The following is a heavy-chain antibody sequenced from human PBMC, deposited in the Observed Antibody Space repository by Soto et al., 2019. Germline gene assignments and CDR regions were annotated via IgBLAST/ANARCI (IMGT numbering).Heavy chain of an antibody. D-gene: IGHD3-22*01. V-gene: IGHV3-23*01. CDR2: ISGSGGST. J-gene: IGHJ4*02. CDR1: GFTFSSYA. Sequence: GGSLRLSCAASGFTFSSYAMSWVRQAPGKGLEWVSAISGSGGSTYYADSVKGRFTISRDNSKNTLYLQMNSLRAEDTAVYYCAKGIFRYYYESSGYFRIPNDYWGQGTLVTVSS. CDR3: AKGIFRYYYESSGYFRIPNDY.